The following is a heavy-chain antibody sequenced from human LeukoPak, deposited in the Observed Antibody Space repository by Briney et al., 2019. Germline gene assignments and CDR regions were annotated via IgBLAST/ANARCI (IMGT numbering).Heavy chain of an antibody. Sequence: SETLSLTCIVSGGSISNNRYYWGWIRQPPGKGLEWIGSIYYSGSTYYNPSLKSRVTISVDTSKNQFSLKLSSVTAADTAVYYCANGMDVWGQGTTVTVSS. CDR2: IYYSGST. J-gene: IGHJ6*02. CDR3: ANGMDV. CDR1: GGSISNNRYY. V-gene: IGHV4-39*01.